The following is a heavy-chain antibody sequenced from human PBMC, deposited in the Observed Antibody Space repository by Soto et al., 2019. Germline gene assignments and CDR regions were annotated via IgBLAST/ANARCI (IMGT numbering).Heavy chain of an antibody. J-gene: IGHJ5*02. Sequence: LRLSCAASGFTFSSYAMSWVRQAPGKGPEWVSAISGSGGSTYYADSVKGRFTISRDNSKNTLYLQMNSLRAEDTAVYYCAKGVYDILTGYYPNWFDPWGQGTLVTVSS. CDR3: AKGVYDILTGYYPNWFDP. V-gene: IGHV3-23*01. D-gene: IGHD3-9*01. CDR2: ISGSGGST. CDR1: GFTFSSYA.